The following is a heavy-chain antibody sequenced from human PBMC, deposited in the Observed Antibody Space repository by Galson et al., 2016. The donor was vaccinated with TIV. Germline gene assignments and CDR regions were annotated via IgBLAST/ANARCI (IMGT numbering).Heavy chain of an antibody. Sequence: QSGAEVKKPGESLKISCKDSGSNFRSYWTAWVRQMPGKGFEWLGIIFPNDSDIRYSPYFRGLVTMSADKSTSTAYLQCSSLKASDTAMYYCARMSLLGALDVWGQGTMVIVSS. J-gene: IGHJ3*01. CDR1: GSNFRSYW. CDR3: ARMSLLGALDV. CDR2: IFPNDSDI. V-gene: IGHV5-51*02. D-gene: IGHD3-16*01.